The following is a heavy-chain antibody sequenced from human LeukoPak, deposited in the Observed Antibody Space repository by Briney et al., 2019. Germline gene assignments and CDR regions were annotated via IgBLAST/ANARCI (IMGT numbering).Heavy chain of an antibody. CDR2: HRVSYGAT. Sequence: RLPRAAWGFIFPTYAMKWVREAWARAWEEVSSHRVSYGATLYADSVRGRLTTPRHNHKNTLYWHMKGLSGQDTAVYFCAKEPRWEVLHSFDIWGQGTMVTVSS. CDR3: AKEPRWEVLHSFDI. J-gene: IGHJ3*02. CDR1: GFIFPTYA. D-gene: IGHD2/OR15-2a*01. V-gene: IGHV3-23*01.